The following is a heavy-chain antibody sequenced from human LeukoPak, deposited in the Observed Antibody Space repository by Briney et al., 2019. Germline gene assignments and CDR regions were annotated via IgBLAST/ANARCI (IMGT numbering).Heavy chain of an antibody. J-gene: IGHJ3*02. Sequence: SVTVSCTASGGTFTSYAISWVRQAPGQGLEWMGRIIPILGIANYAQKFQGRVTITADKSTSTAYMELSSLRSEDTAVYYCARGDAIVGAQDDAFDIWGQGTMVTVSS. CDR2: IIPILGIA. V-gene: IGHV1-69*04. CDR1: GGTFTSYA. D-gene: IGHD1-26*01. CDR3: ARGDAIVGAQDDAFDI.